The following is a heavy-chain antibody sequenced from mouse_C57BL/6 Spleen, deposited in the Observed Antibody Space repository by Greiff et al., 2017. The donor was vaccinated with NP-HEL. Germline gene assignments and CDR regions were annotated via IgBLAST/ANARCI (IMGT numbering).Heavy chain of an antibody. D-gene: IGHD1-1*01. CDR3: VAVNTEVVGDY. CDR2: IDPSDSYT. Sequence: VQLQQSGAELVKPGASVKLSCKASGYTFTSYWMPWVKQRPGQGLEWIGEIDPSDSYTNYNQKFKSKATLTVDTSSSTAYMQLSSLTSEDSAVYYCVAVNTEVVGDYWGQGTTVTVSS. V-gene: IGHV1-50*01. J-gene: IGHJ2*01. CDR1: GYTFTSYW.